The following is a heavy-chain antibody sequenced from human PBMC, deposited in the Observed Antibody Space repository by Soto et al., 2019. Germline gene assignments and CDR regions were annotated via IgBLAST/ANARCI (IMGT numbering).Heavy chain of an antibody. V-gene: IGHV2-5*02. CDR2: IYWDDDK. CDR1: GFPLSSSAVG. Sequence: QIPLKESGPTLAKPTQTLTLTCTFSGFPLSSSAVGVGWIRQPPGKALEWLTFIYWDDDKRYSPSLQSRLTITKDTSKNQVVLTLTNMDPVDTATYYCARLVVAGITYYVDSWGQGTLLTVSS. J-gene: IGHJ4*02. CDR3: ARLVVAGITYYVDS. D-gene: IGHD2-15*01.